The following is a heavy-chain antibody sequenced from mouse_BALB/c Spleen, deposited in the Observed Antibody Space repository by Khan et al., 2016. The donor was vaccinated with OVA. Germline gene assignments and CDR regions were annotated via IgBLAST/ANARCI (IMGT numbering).Heavy chain of an antibody. D-gene: IGHD2-14*01. CDR3: ARHYRYCYAMDY. J-gene: IGHJ4*01. CDR1: GFSLTSYG. V-gene: IGHV2-6-1*01. CDR2: IWSDGST. Sequence: QVQLKQSGPGLVAPSQSLSITCTISGFSLTSYGLHWVRQPPGKGLEWLVVIWSDGSTTYNSALISRLSISKDNSKSQVFLKMNSLQTDDTAMNYCARHYRYCYAMDYWGQGTSVTVSS.